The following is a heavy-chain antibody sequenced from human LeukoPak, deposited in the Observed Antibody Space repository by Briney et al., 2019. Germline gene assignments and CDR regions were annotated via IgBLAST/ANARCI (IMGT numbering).Heavy chain of an antibody. Sequence: GGSLRLSCAASGFSFSTFGMHWVRQTPGKGLEWVSHISKDESNKYYADSVKGRFTISRDTSKNTLFLQMNSLRVEDTAVYYCAKVALGATGYWGQGTLVTVSS. D-gene: IGHD1-26*01. J-gene: IGHJ4*02. V-gene: IGHV3-30*18. CDR1: GFSFSTFG. CDR2: ISKDESNK. CDR3: AKVALGATGY.